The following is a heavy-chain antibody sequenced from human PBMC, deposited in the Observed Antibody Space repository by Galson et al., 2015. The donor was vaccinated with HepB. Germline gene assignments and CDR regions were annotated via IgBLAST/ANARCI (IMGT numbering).Heavy chain of an antibody. CDR1: GYTFTGYY. D-gene: IGHD3-3*01. CDR3: ARSRVLRFLEWLLEGGMDV. Sequence: SVKVSCKASGYTFTGYYMHWVRQAPGQGLEWMGRINPNSGGTNYAQKFQGRVTMTRDTSISTAYMELSRLRSDDTVVYYCARSRVLRFLEWLLEGGMDVWGQGTTVTVSS. CDR2: INPNSGGT. V-gene: IGHV1-2*05. J-gene: IGHJ6*02.